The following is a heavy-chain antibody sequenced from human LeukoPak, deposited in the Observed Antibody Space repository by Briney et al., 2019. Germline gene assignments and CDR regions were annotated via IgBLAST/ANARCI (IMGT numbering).Heavy chain of an antibody. CDR3: ARHSLLGDPLEADY. CDR1: GFTFSSYW. CDR2: IKQDGSEK. V-gene: IGHV3-7*01. J-gene: IGHJ4*02. D-gene: IGHD2-15*01. Sequence: GGSLRLSCAVSGFTFSSYWMSWVRQAPGKGLEWVANIKQDGSEKYYVDSVKGRFTISRDNAKNSLYLQMNSLRAEDTAVYYCARHSLLGDPLEADYWGQGTLVTVSS.